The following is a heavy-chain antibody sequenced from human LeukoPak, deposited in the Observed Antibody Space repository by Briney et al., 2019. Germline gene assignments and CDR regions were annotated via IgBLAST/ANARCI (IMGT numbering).Heavy chain of an antibody. V-gene: IGHV3-30-3*01. CDR2: ISYDGSNK. J-gene: IGHJ4*02. Sequence: PGGSLRLSCAASGFTFSSYAMHWVRQAPGKGLEWVAVISYDGSNKYYADSVKGRFTISRDNSKNTLYLQMNSLRVEDTGVYYCARGPVSPISFDYWGQGTLVTVSS. CDR1: GFTFSSYA. D-gene: IGHD4-17*01. CDR3: ARGPVSPISFDY.